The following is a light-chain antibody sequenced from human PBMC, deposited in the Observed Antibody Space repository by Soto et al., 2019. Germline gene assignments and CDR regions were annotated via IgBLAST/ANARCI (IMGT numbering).Light chain of an antibody. CDR2: EVN. V-gene: IGLV2-8*01. J-gene: IGLJ3*02. Sequence: QSALTQPPSASGSPGQSVAISCTGTTSDIGYYNFVSWYQQHPGKAPKRMIYEVNMRPSGVPDRFSGSKSGNTASLTVSGLQPEDEADYYCSSSAGIYHYLVFGGGTKVTVL. CDR3: SSSAGIYHYLV. CDR1: TSDIGYYNF.